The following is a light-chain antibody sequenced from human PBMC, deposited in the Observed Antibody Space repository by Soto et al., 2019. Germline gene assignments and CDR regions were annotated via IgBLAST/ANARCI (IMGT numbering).Light chain of an antibody. CDR2: AAS. CDR3: MQDYNYPRT. CDR1: QGIRKD. J-gene: IGKJ1*01. V-gene: IGKV1-6*01. Sequence: AIQMTQSPSSLSASVGDRVTITCRESQGIRKDLGWYQQKPGNAPKVLLYAASTLQSGVPSMFSGSGSGTDFTLTITSLQPEDFATYYCMQDYNYPRTFGQGTKVEIK.